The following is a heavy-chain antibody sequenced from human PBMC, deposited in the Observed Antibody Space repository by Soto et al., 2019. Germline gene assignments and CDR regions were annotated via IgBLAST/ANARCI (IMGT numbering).Heavy chain of an antibody. J-gene: IGHJ6*03. CDR1: GFSLSTSGVG. Sequence: SGPTLVNPTQTLTLTCTFSGFSLSTSGVGVGWIRQPPGKALEWLALIYWDDDKRYSPSLKSRLTITKDTSKNQVVLTMTNMDPVDTATYYCAHSRHEGGSCYLGCYYYMDVWGKGTTVTVSS. CDR3: AHSRHEGGSCYLGCYYYMDV. CDR2: IYWDDDK. V-gene: IGHV2-5*02. D-gene: IGHD2-15*01.